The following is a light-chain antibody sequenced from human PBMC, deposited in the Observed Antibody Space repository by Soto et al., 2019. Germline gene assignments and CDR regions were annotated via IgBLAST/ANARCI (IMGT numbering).Light chain of an antibody. CDR1: ESVTNY. CDR2: DVS. J-gene: IGKJ1*01. CDR3: QQRSDWPWT. Sequence: EIVLTQSPATLSLSPGERGTLSCRASESVTNYLAWYQQQPGQAPRLLVYDVSNRATGIPARFSGGGSGTDFTLTISNLEPADLAVYYCQQRSDWPWTFGQGTKGEIK. V-gene: IGKV3-11*01.